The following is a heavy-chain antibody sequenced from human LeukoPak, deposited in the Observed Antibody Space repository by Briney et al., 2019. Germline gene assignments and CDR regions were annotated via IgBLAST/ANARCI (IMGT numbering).Heavy chain of an antibody. Sequence: PGGSLRLSCAASGFTFNTYTMNWVRQAPGKGLEWVSSITSTTDYIYYADSVKGRFTISRDNAKNPLYLQMNSLRAEDTAVYYCARSGSYYFWGQGTLVTVSS. V-gene: IGHV3-21*01. J-gene: IGHJ4*02. CDR2: ITSTTDYI. D-gene: IGHD1-26*01. CDR1: GFTFNTYT. CDR3: ARSGSYYF.